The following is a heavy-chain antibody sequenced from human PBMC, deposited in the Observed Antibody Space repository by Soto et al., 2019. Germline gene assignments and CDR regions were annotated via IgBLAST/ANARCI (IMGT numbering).Heavy chain of an antibody. D-gene: IGHD3-22*01. CDR1: GFIFSKNA. CDR2: INYNAGST. CDR3: AKSRQQLIGYYYYGMDV. Sequence: GSLRLSCAASGFIFSKNAMSWVRQAPGKGLEWVSSINYNAGSTYYADSVKGRLTISRDNSNNTLYLQMDSLRAEDTAVYYCAKSRQQLIGYYYYGMDVWGQGTTVTVSS. V-gene: IGHV3-23*01. J-gene: IGHJ6*02.